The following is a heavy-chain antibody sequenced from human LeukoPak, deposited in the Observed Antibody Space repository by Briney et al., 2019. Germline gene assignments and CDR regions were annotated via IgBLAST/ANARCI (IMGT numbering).Heavy chain of an antibody. J-gene: IGHJ4*02. CDR3: ARWMATVTTPDY. Sequence: SVKVSCKASGYTFNGFYLHWVRQAPGQGLEWMGWINPNGGGTNYAQKFQGRVTMTRDTSISTAYMELSRLRSDDTAVYYCARWMATVTTPDYWGQGTLVTVSS. CDR1: GYTFNGFY. V-gene: IGHV1-2*02. D-gene: IGHD4-11*01. CDR2: INPNGGGT.